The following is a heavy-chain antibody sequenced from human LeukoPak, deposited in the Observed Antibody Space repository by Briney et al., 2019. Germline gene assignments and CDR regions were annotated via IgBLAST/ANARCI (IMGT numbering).Heavy chain of an antibody. CDR1: GFTFSSYW. J-gene: IGHJ4*02. Sequence: PGGSLRLSCAASGFTFSSYWMSWVRQAPGKGLEWVANIKEDGSVKNYVDSVKGRFTISRDNAKNSVYLQMNSLRAEDTAVYYCASLSGPWGQGTLVTVSS. CDR2: IKEDGSVK. V-gene: IGHV3-7*01. D-gene: IGHD3-16*01. CDR3: ASLSGP.